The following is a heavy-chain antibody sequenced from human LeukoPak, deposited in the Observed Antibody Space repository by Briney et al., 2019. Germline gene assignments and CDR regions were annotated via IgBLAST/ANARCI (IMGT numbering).Heavy chain of an antibody. J-gene: IGHJ4*02. D-gene: IGHD2-21*01. CDR2: ISYDGSNK. CDR1: GFTFSSYG. V-gene: IGHV3-30*18. Sequence: GGSLRLSCAASGFTFSSYGMHWVRQAPGKGLEWVAVISYDGSNKYYADSVKGRFTISRDNSKNTLYLQMNGLRAEDTAVYYCAKDWAVAYDYWGQGTLVTVSS. CDR3: AKDWAVAYDY.